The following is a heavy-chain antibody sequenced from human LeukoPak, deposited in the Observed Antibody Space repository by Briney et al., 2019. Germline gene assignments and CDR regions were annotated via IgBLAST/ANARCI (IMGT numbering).Heavy chain of an antibody. V-gene: IGHV4-34*01. CDR1: GGSFSGYY. J-gene: IGHJ3*02. Sequence: PSETLSLTCAVYGGSFSGYYXSWIRQPPXXXXEXIXEINHSGSTNYNPSLKSRVTISVDTSKNQFSLKLSSVTAADTAVYYCARGGLLRMYYAFDIWGQGTMVTVSS. CDR2: INHSGST. D-gene: IGHD2-21*02. CDR3: ARGGLLRMYYAFDI.